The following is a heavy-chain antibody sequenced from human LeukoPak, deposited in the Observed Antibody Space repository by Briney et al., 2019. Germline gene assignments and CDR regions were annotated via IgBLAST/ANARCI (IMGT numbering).Heavy chain of an antibody. V-gene: IGHV1-2*06. Sequence: ASVKVSCKASGYAFTGYYMHWVRQAPGQGLEWMGRINPNSGGTNYAQKFQGSVTMTRDTSISTAYMELSRLRSDDTAVYYCARLSSGRYGNSPWGQGTLVTVSS. CDR3: ARLSSGRYGNSP. CDR1: GYAFTGYY. D-gene: IGHD6-19*01. CDR2: INPNSGGT. J-gene: IGHJ5*02.